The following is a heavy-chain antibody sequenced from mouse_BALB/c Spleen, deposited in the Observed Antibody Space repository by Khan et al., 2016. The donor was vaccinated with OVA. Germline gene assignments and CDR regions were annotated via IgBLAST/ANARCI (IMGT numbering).Heavy chain of an antibody. CDR1: GYSITSDYA. CDR2: ISYSGST. Sequence: VQLKESGPGLVKPSQSLSLTCTVTGYSITSDYAWNWIRQVPGNKLEWMGYISYSGSTSYNPSLKSRISITRDTSKNQFFLQLNSVTTEDTATYYCARSIMANWGQGTTLTVSS. V-gene: IGHV3-2*02. CDR3: ARSIMAN. J-gene: IGHJ2*01.